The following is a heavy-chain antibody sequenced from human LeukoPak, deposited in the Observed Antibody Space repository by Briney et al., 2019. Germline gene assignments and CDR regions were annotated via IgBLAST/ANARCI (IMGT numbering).Heavy chain of an antibody. CDR1: GGSISSYY. V-gene: IGHV4-59*01. CDR2: IYYSGST. CDR3: ARDVWEWEEDYYYYYGMDV. Sequence: SETLSLTCTVSGGSISSYYWSWIRQPPGKGLEWIGYIYYSGSTNYNPSLKSRVTISVDTSKNQFSLKLSSVTAADTAVYYCARDVWEWEEDYYYYYGMDVWGQGTTVTVSS. D-gene: IGHD3-3*01. J-gene: IGHJ6*02.